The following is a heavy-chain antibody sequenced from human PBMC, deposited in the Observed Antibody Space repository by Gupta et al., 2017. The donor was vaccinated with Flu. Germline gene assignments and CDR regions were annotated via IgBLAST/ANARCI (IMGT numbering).Heavy chain of an antibody. CDR1: GGSISSSSYY. D-gene: IGHD1-26*01. V-gene: IGHV4-39*01. Sequence: QLQLQESGLGLVKPSETLSLTCTVSGGSISSSSYYWGWIRQPPGKGLEWIGSIYYSGSTYYNPSLKSRVTISVDTSKNQFSLKLSSVTAADTAVYYCARHEKKWELLYYFDYWGQGTLVTVSS. CDR3: ARHEKKWELLYYFDY. J-gene: IGHJ4*02. CDR2: IYYSGST.